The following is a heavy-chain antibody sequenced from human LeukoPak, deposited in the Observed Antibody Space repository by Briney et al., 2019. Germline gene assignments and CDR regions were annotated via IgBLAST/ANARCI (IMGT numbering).Heavy chain of an antibody. CDR2: INPSGGST. D-gene: IGHD2-2*01. Sequence: ASVKVSCKASGYTFTSYYMHWVRQAPGQGLEWMGIINPSGGSTSYAQKFQGRVTMTRDTSTSTVYMELSSLRSDDTAVYYCARDLGYHLLTNYYYYGMDVWGQGTTVTVSS. CDR1: GYTFTSYY. V-gene: IGHV1-46*01. J-gene: IGHJ6*02. CDR3: ARDLGYHLLTNYYYYGMDV.